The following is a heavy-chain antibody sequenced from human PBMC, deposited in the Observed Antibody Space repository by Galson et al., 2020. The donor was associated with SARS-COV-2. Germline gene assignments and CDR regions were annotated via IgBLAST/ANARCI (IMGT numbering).Heavy chain of an antibody. CDR1: GFSLTTSGMG. V-gene: IGHV2-70*01. CDR3: ARMADGYGGYDYGSSPFDY. J-gene: IGHJ4*02. Sequence: SGPTLVQPTQTLTLTCTFSGFSLTTSGMGVTWIRQPPGKALEWLALIAWDNDKYYSTSLKTRLTISGDTSKNQVFITMTNMDPADTATYYCARMADGYGGYDYGSSPFDYWGQGTLVTVSS. CDR2: IAWDNDK. D-gene: IGHD5-12*01.